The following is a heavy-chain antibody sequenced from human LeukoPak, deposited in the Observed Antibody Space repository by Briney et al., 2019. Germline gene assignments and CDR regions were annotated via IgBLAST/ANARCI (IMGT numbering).Heavy chain of an antibody. Sequence: GASVKVSCKASGYTFTSYDINWVRQATGQGLEWMGWMSSNSGNTGYAQKFQGRVTMTRNTSISTAYMELSSLRSEDTAVYYCARGRQLLWFGYYYYYGMDVWGQGTTVTVSS. V-gene: IGHV1-8*01. CDR2: MSSNSGNT. J-gene: IGHJ6*02. CDR3: ARGRQLLWFGYYYYYGMDV. D-gene: IGHD3-10*01. CDR1: GYTFTSYD.